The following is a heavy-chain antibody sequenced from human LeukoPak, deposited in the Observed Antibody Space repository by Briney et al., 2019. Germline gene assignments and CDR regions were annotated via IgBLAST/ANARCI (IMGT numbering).Heavy chain of an antibody. CDR3: ARQRSESDDAFEI. CDR1: GGSISSYY. J-gene: IGHJ3*02. D-gene: IGHD3-10*01. Sequence: SETLSLTCTVSGGSISSYYWSWIRQPPGKGLEWLGYIYNSGSTNYNPSLKSRVTISVGTSKNQFSLKLSSVTAADTAVYYCARQRSESDDAFEIWGQGTMVTVAS. V-gene: IGHV4-59*08. CDR2: IYNSGST.